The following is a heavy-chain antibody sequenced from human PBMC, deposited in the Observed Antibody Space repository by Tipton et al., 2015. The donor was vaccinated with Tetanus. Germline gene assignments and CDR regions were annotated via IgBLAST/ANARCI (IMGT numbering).Heavy chain of an antibody. V-gene: IGHV1-18*01. J-gene: IGHJ3*02. CDR1: GYTFTSYG. CDR3: ARDKTRITMVRGVSYDAFDI. D-gene: IGHD3-10*01. CDR2: ISAYNGNT. Sequence: QLVQSGAEVKKPGASVKVSCKASGYTFTSYGISWVRQAPGQGLEWMGWISAYNGNTNYAQKLQGRVTMTTDTSTSTAYMELRSRRSDDTAVYYCARDKTRITMVRGVSYDAFDIWGQGTMVTVSS.